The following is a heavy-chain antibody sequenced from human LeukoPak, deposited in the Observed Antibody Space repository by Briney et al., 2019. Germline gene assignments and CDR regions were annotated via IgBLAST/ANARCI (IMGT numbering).Heavy chain of an antibody. D-gene: IGHD3-10*01. Sequence: SETLSLTCTVSGGSISSYYWSWIRQPPGKGLEWIGYIYYSGSTNYNPSLKSRVTISVDTSKNQFSLKLSSVTAADTAVYYCARGRITMVRGPDYWGQGTLVTVSS. V-gene: IGHV4-59*08. CDR2: IYYSGST. CDR3: ARGRITMVRGPDY. J-gene: IGHJ4*02. CDR1: GGSISSYY.